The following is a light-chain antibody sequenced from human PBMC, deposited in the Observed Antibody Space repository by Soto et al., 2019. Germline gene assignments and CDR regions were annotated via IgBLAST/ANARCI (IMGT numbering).Light chain of an antibody. CDR2: LNSDGSH. CDR3: QTWGTVSV. V-gene: IGLV4-69*01. J-gene: IGLJ7*01. Sequence: QPVLTQSPSASASLGASVKLTCTLSSGHSSYAIVWHQQQPEKGPRYLMKLNSDGSHSKGDGIPDRFSGSSSGAERYLTISSLQSEDEADYYFQTWGTVSVFGGGTQLTVL. CDR1: SGHSSYA.